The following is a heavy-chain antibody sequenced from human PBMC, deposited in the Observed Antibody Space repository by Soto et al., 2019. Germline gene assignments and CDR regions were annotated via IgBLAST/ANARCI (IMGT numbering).Heavy chain of an antibody. D-gene: IGHD5-12*01. Sequence: PGGSLRLSCAASGFTFSSYAMHWVRQAPGKGLEWVAVISYDGSNKYYADSVKGRFTISRDNSKNTLYLQMNSLRAEDTAVYYCARDYSGYDSPYFDYWGQGALVTVSS. CDR2: ISYDGSNK. J-gene: IGHJ4*02. CDR1: GFTFSSYA. V-gene: IGHV3-30-3*01. CDR3: ARDYSGYDSPYFDY.